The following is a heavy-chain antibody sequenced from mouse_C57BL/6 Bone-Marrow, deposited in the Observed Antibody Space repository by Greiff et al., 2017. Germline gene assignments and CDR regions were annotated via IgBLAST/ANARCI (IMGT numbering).Heavy chain of an antibody. V-gene: IGHV1-58*01. CDR2: IYIRNGFT. J-gene: IGHJ2*01. CDR1: GYTFTSYG. CDR3: AREGYFYYGSTYFDY. Sequence: VQLQQSGSELVRPGSSVKMSCKTSGYTFTSYGINWVKQRPGQGLEWIGYIYIRNGFTGYNEKFKGKATPTSDTSSSTAYMQLSSLISEDSAIYFCAREGYFYYGSTYFDYWGQGTTLTVSS. D-gene: IGHD1-1*01.